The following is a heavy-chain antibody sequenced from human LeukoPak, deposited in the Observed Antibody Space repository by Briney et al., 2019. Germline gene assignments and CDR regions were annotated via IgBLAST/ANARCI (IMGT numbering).Heavy chain of an antibody. CDR3: AKDLGSSSNY. CDR2: ISGSGDNT. D-gene: IGHD6-13*01. J-gene: IGHJ4*02. CDR1: GFTFSSYA. V-gene: IGHV3-23*01. Sequence: PGGSLRLSCAASGFTFSSYAMNWVRQAPGKGLEWDSSISGSGDNTYYADSVKGRFTISRDNSMNSLYLQMNSLRAEDTAVYYCAKDLGSSSNYWGQGTLVTVSS.